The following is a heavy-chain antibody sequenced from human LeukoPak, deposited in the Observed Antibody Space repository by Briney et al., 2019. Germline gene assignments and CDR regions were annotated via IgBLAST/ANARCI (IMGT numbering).Heavy chain of an antibody. V-gene: IGHV3-7*01. J-gene: IGHJ4*02. D-gene: IGHD3-9*01. CDR1: GFTFSSYG. Sequence: PGGSLRLSCAASGFTFSSYGMHWVRQAPGKGLEWVANIKQDGSEKYYVDSVKGRFTISRDNAKNSLYLQMNSLRAEDTAVYYCARESYDILTGYYDCWGQGTLVTVSS. CDR3: ARESYDILTGYYDC. CDR2: IKQDGSEK.